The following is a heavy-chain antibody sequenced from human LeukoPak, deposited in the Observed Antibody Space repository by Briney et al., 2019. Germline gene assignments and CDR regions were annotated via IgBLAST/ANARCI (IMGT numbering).Heavy chain of an antibody. Sequence: PSETLSLTCTVSGGSISSSSYYWGWIRQPPGKGLEWIGSIYYSGSTYYNPSLKSRVTISVDTSKNQFSLKLSSVTAADTAVYYCARGRRYSPLWGQGTLVTVSS. J-gene: IGHJ4*02. V-gene: IGHV4-39*07. CDR1: GGSISSSSYY. CDR3: ARGRRYSPL. D-gene: IGHD6-13*01. CDR2: IYYSGST.